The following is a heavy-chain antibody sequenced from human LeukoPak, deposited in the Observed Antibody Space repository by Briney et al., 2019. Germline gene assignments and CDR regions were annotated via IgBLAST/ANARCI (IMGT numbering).Heavy chain of an antibody. J-gene: IGHJ4*02. D-gene: IGHD3-9*01. CDR1: GFISSGYW. CDR3: ASLGYFDWLIDY. V-gene: IGHV3-7*01. Sequence: GGSLRLSCAASGFISSGYWMSWVRQAPGRGLEWVANIKQDGSEKYYVDSVKGRFTISRDNAKNSLYLQMNSLRAEDTAVYYCASLGYFDWLIDYWGQGTLVTVSS. CDR2: IKQDGSEK.